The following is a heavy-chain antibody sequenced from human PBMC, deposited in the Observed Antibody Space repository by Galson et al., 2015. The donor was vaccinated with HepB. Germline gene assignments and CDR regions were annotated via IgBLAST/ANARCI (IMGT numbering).Heavy chain of an antibody. J-gene: IGHJ5*02. V-gene: IGHV3-9*01. CDR1: GFNFDGYA. D-gene: IGHD2/OR15-2a*01. Sequence: SLRLSCAASGFNFDGYAMHWVRQVPTKGLECVSGLSGNGDKIGYADSVEGRFAVSRDNDNNSLHLEMNSLRPEDTGVYYCTKGRITFGRSELATWGRGVLVTVSS. CDR2: LSGNGDKI. CDR3: TKGRITFGRSELAT.